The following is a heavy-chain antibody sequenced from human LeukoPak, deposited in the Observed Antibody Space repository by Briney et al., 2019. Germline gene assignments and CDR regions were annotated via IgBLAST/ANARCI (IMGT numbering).Heavy chain of an antibody. J-gene: IGHJ4*02. Sequence: SETLSLTCTVSGGSISSYYWSWIRQPPGKGLEWIGYIYYSGSTNYNPSLKSRVTISVDTSKNQFSLKLSSVTAADTAVYYCARHSDGDYPHFDYWGQGTLVTVSS. D-gene: IGHD4-17*01. CDR3: ARHSDGDYPHFDY. V-gene: IGHV4-59*08. CDR2: IYYSGST. CDR1: GGSISSYY.